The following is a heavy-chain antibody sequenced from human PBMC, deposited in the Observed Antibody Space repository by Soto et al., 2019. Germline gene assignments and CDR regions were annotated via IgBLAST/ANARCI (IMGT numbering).Heavy chain of an antibody. CDR1: GGTFSSYA. CDR2: IISIFGTA. CDR3: VRGYSSSWAYYFDY. D-gene: IGHD6-13*01. V-gene: IGHV1-69*12. J-gene: IGHJ4*02. Sequence: QVQLVQSGAEVKTPGSSVKVSCKASGGTFSSYAISWVRQAPGQGLGWMGGIISIFGTANYAQKLQGRVTITADESTGTADMELSSLRSEDTAVYYCVRGYSSSWAYYFDYWGQGTLVTVSS.